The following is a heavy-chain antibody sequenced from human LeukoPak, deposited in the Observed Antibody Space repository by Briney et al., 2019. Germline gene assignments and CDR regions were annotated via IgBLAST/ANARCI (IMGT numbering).Heavy chain of an antibody. CDR3: ARQRIAVAGLDAFDI. D-gene: IGHD6-19*01. CDR2: IYPGDSDT. J-gene: IGHJ3*02. Sequence: GASLKISCKGSGYIFTSYWIGWVRQLPGKGLEWMGIIYPGDSDTRYSPSFQGQVTVSADKSISTAYLQWSSLKASDTAMYYCARQRIAVAGLDAFDIWGQGTMVTVSS. CDR1: GYIFTSYW. V-gene: IGHV5-51*01.